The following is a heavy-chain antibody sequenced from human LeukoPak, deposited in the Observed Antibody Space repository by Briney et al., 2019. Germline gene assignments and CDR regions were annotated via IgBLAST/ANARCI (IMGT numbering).Heavy chain of an antibody. CDR2: ISGSGGST. CDR3: ARGGSKQWLVPYFDY. CDR1: GFTFSSYA. D-gene: IGHD6-19*01. J-gene: IGHJ4*02. V-gene: IGHV3-23*01. Sequence: GGSLRLSCAASGFTFSSYAMSWVRQAPGKGLEWVSAISGSGGSTYYADSVKGRFTISRDNSKNTLYLQMNSLRAEDTAVYYCARGGSKQWLVPYFDYWGQGTLVTVSS.